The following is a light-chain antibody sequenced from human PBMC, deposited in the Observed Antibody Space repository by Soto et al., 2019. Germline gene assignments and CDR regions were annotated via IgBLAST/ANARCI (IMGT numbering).Light chain of an antibody. CDR3: QQSYSTPQT. V-gene: IGKV1-39*01. CDR2: AAS. CDR1: QSISSW. Sequence: DIQMTQSPSTLSASVGDRVTITCRASQSISSWLAWYQQKPGKAPQLLIYAASSLQSGVPSRFSVSGSGTDFTLTISSLQPEDFATYYCQQSYSTPQTFGQGTKVDIK. J-gene: IGKJ1*01.